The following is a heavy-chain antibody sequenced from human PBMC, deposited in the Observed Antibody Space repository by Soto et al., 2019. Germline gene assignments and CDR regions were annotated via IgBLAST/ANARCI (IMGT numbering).Heavy chain of an antibody. CDR2: IYYSGST. V-gene: IGHV4-31*03. CDR1: GGSISSGGYY. D-gene: IGHD3-9*01. J-gene: IGHJ4*02. Sequence: SETLSLTCTVSGGSISSGGYYWSWIRQHPGKGLEGIGYIYYSGSTYYNPSLKSRCTISVDSAKNQLCLELSAVTAADTAVYYCSRAVWLCHSFDYWGQGTLVTVSS. CDR3: SRAVWLCHSFDY.